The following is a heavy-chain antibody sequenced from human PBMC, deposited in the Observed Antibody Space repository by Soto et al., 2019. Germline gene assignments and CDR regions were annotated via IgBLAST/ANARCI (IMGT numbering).Heavy chain of an antibody. CDR2: IVVGSGNT. CDR1: GFTFTSSA. Sequence: SVKVSCKASGFTFTSSAVQWVRQARGQRLEWIGWIVVGSGNTNYAQKFQERVTITRDMSTSTAYMELSSLRAEDTAVYYCARAFLEIVVPKVGYGMDVWGQGTTVTVSS. J-gene: IGHJ6*02. D-gene: IGHD3-22*01. V-gene: IGHV1-58*01. CDR3: ARAFLEIVVPKVGYGMDV.